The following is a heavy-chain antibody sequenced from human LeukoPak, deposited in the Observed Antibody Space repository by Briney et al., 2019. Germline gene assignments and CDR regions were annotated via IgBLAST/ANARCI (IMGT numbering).Heavy chain of an antibody. CDR3: AGDYGDLLTGIRFDT. V-gene: IGHV4-30-4*01. CDR1: GGSISSGDYE. CDR2: IYYSGST. Sequence: SQTLSLTCTVSGGSISSGDYEWSWIPQPPGKSLEWIGYIYYSGSTYYNPSLKSQVTISIQTYKNQFSLKLTSVTAADTAVYYCAGDYGDLLTGIRFDTWGQGTLVTVSS. D-gene: IGHD4-17*01. J-gene: IGHJ5*02.